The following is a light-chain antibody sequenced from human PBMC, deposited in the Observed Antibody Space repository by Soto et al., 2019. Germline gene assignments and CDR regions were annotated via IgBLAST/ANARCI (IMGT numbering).Light chain of an antibody. CDR2: RAS. V-gene: IGKV3-15*01. CDR3: QQYDYWWT. Sequence: EVVMTQSACAVSVSPGERATLSWRASQSVTSNVAWYQQKPGQAPRLLIYRASARATGVPARFSGSGSGTEFTLTISSLKSEDFGIYYCQQYDYWWTFGQGTKVDIK. CDR1: QSVTSN. J-gene: IGKJ1*01.